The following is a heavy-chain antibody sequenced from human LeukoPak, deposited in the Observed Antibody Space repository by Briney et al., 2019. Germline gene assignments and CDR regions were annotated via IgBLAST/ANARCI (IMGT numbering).Heavy chain of an antibody. J-gene: IGHJ3*02. Sequence: ASVKVSCKASGGTFSSYAISWVRQAPGQGLEWMGRIIPILGIANYAQKFQGRVTITADKSTSTAYMALSSLRSEDTAVYYCARDKAFDMGGQGTRVTVSS. CDR2: IIPILGIA. V-gene: IGHV1-69*04. CDR1: GGTFSSYA. CDR3: ARDKAFDM.